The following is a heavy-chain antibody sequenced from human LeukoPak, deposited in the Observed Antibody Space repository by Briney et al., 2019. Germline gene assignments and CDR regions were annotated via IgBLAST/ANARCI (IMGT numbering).Heavy chain of an antibody. CDR2: ITWNSGSI. V-gene: IGHV3-9*01. CDR3: AKPPKDSGYYEPIDY. Sequence: GGSLRLSCAASGFTFDDYAMYWVRQAPGKGLEWVSGITWNSGSIAYADSVKGRFTISRDNAKNSLYLQMNSLRAEDTALYYCAKPPKDSGYYEPIDYWGQGTLVTVSS. D-gene: IGHD3-22*01. CDR1: GFTFDDYA. J-gene: IGHJ4*02.